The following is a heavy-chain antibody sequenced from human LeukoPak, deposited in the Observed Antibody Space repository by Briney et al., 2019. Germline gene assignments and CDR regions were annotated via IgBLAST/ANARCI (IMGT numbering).Heavy chain of an antibody. Sequence: SETLSLTCTVSGGSISSYYWSWLRQPPGKGLEWVGYNYYSGSTNYNPSLKSQVTISVDTSKNQFSLKLSSVTAADTAVYYCATTLWAWEGHYYYMDVWGKGTTVTVSS. V-gene: IGHV4-59*01. CDR2: NYYSGST. D-gene: IGHD1-26*01. CDR3: ATTLWAWEGHYYYMDV. J-gene: IGHJ6*03. CDR1: GGSISSYY.